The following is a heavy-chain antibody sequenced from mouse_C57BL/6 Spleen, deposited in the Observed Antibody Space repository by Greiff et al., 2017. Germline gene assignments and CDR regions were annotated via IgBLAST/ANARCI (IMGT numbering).Heavy chain of an antibody. CDR3: ARNPGGYDRGLDY. J-gene: IGHJ2*01. Sequence: VMLVESGPGLVAPSQSLSITCTVSGFSLTSYAISWVRQPPGKGLEWLGVIWTGGDTNYNSALKSRLSISKDNSKSQVFLKMNSLQTDDTARYYCARNPGGYDRGLDYWGQGTTLTVSS. CDR1: GFSLTSYA. CDR2: IWTGGDT. D-gene: IGHD2-2*01. V-gene: IGHV2-9-1*01.